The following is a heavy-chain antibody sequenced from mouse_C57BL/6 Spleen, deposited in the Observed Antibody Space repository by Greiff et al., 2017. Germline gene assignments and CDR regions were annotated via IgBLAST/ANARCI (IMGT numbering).Heavy chain of an antibody. CDR3: AREGTTVVNYFDY. V-gene: IGHV5-4*01. D-gene: IGHD1-1*01. Sequence: EVQVVESGGGLVKPGGSLKLSCAASGFTFSSYAMSWVRQTPEKRLEWVATISDGGSYTYYPDNVKGRFTISRDNAKNNLYLQMSHLKSEDTAMYYCAREGTTVVNYFDYWGQGTTLTVSS. CDR1: GFTFSSYA. J-gene: IGHJ2*01. CDR2: ISDGGSYT.